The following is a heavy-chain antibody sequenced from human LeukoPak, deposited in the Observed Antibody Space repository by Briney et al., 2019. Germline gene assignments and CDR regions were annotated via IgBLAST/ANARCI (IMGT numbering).Heavy chain of an antibody. V-gene: IGHV4-34*01. CDR2: INHSGST. J-gene: IGHJ6*04. Sequence: PSETLSLTCAVYGGSFSGYYWSWIRQPPGKGLEWMGEINHSGSTNYNPSLKSRVTISVDTSKNQFSLKLSSVTAADTAVYYCARDHYYGSGSYGDYYYGMDVWGKGTTVTVSS. CDR3: ARDHYYGSGSYGDYYYGMDV. D-gene: IGHD3-10*01. CDR1: GGSFSGYY.